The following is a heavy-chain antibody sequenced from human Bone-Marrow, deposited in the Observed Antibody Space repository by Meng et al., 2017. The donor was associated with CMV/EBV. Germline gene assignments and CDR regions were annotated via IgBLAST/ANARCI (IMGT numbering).Heavy chain of an antibody. Sequence: SETLSLTCAVSGGSITDTWWSWVRQPPGKGLEWIAEIHHSGSINYNPSLKSRVTISVDKFTNQVSLKLSSVTAADTALYYCVSNFFYWGQGTPVTVSS. V-gene: IGHV4-4*02. CDR3: VSNFFY. D-gene: IGHD1-1*01. J-gene: IGHJ4*02. CDR1: GGSITDTW. CDR2: IHHSGSI.